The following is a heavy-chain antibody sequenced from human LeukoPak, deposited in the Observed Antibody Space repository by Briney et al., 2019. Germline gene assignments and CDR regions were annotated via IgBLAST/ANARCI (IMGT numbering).Heavy chain of an antibody. J-gene: IGHJ5*02. CDR2: IIPILGIA. V-gene: IGHV1-69*04. CDR1: GGTFSSYA. D-gene: IGHD3-10*01. CDR3: ASSVGSGRPSDYNWFAP. Sequence: ASVKVSCKASGGTFSSYAISWVRQAPGQGLEWMGRIIPILGIANYAQKFQGRVTITADKSTSTAYMELSSLRSEDTAVYYCASSVGSGRPSDYNWFAPWGQGTLVTVSS.